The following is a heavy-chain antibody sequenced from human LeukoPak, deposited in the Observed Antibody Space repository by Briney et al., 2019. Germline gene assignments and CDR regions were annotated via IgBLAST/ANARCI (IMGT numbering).Heavy chain of an antibody. CDR1: GGSISSYY. V-gene: IGHV4-4*07. D-gene: IGHD3-22*01. J-gene: IGHJ3*02. CDR2: IYTSGST. CDR3: ARVVAPRSGYYLDAFDI. Sequence: KPSETLSLTCTVSGGSISSYYWSWIRQPAGEGLEWIGRIYTSGSTNYNPSLKSRVTMSVDTSKNQFSLKLSSVTAADTAVYYCARVVAPRSGYYLDAFDIWGQGTMVTVSS.